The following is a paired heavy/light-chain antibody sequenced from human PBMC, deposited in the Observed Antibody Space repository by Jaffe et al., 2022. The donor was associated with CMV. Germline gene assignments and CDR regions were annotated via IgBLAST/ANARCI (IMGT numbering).Heavy chain of an antibody. J-gene: IGHJ6*03. Sequence: QVQLQESGPGLVKPSGTLSLTCAVSGGSISSSNWWSWVRQPPGKGLEWIGEIYHSGSTNYNPSLKSRVTISVDKSKNQFSLKLSSVTAADTAVYYCASAALRGYYYAPGFGYYMDVWGKGTTVTVSS. CDR2: IYHSGST. CDR3: ASAALRGYYYAPGFGYYMDV. CDR1: GGSISSSNW. D-gene: IGHD3-22*01. V-gene: IGHV4-4*02.
Light chain of an antibody. V-gene: IGKV3-20*01. Sequence: EIVLTQSPGTLSLSPGERATLSCRASQSVSSSYLAWYQQKPGQAPRLLIYGASSRATGIPDRFSGSGSGTDFTLTISRLEPEDFAVYYCQQYGSSSTWAFGQGTKVEIK. J-gene: IGKJ1*01. CDR3: QQYGSSSTWA. CDR2: GAS. CDR1: QSVSSSY.